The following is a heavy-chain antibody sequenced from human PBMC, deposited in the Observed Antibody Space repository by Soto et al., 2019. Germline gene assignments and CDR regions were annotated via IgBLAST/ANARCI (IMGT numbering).Heavy chain of an antibody. V-gene: IGHV4-31*03. CDR2: ISYSGST. Sequence: SETLSLTCTVSGGSISSGGYYWSWIRQHPGKGLEWIGYISYSGSTYYNPSLKTRVTILVDASENHFSLKLTSVTAADTAVYYCARRKQNYYGMDIWGQGTTVTVSS. J-gene: IGHJ6*02. CDR1: GGSISSGGYY. CDR3: ARRKQNYYGMDI.